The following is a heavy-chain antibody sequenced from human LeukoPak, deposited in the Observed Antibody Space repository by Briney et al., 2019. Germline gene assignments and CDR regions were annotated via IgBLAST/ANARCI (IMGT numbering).Heavy chain of an antibody. V-gene: IGHV4-59*08. CDR3: ARRSPDGRDYCFDY. CDR2: IYQSGST. CDR1: GGSISSYY. D-gene: IGHD1-26*01. Sequence: PSETLSLTCTVSGGSISSYYWSWIRHPPGKGLEWIGYIYQSGSTNYNPPLKSRVTISVDTSKNQFSLHLSSVTAADTAVYYCARRSPDGRDYCFDYWGQGTLVTVSS. J-gene: IGHJ4*02.